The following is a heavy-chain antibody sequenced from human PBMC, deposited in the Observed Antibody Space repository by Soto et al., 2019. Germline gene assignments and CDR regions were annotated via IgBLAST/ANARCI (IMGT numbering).Heavy chain of an antibody. CDR1: GFTFSNAW. J-gene: IGHJ6*02. CDR3: TTEYSNSGYYYYDGMDV. Sequence: EVQLVESGGGLVQPGGSLRLSCAASGFTFSNAWMNWVRQAPGKGLEWVGRIKRKTDGGTTDYDAPVKGRFTITRNHSNNTLYLQMNSLKTENTAVYYCTTEYSNSGYYYYDGMDVWGQGTTVTVSS. V-gene: IGHV3-15*07. CDR2: IKRKTDGGTT. D-gene: IGHD4-4*01.